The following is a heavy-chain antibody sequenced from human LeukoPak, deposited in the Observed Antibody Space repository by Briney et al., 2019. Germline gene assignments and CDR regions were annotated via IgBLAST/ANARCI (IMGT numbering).Heavy chain of an antibody. CDR3: ARDSGTTGEVKFDP. CDR1: GGSFSDYY. V-gene: IGHV4-34*01. Sequence: SETLSLTCAVYGGSFSDYYWSWIRQPPGKGLEWIGEINHSGGTNYNPSLKSRVTISVDTSKNQFSLKLSSVTAADTAVYYCARDSGTTGEVKFDPWGQGTLVTVSS. D-gene: IGHD3-10*01. CDR2: INHSGGT. J-gene: IGHJ5*02.